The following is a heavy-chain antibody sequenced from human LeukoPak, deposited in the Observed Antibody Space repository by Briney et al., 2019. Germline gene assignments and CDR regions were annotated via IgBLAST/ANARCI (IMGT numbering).Heavy chain of an antibody. V-gene: IGHV4-61*09. Sequence: SQTLSLTCTVSGGSISSGSYYWSWIRQPAGKGLEWIGHIYTSGSTNYNPSLKSRVTISVDTSKNQFSLKLSSVTAADTAVYYCARETVGFYGSGSSLYYYGMDVWGQGTTVTVSS. CDR1: GGSISSGSYY. D-gene: IGHD3-10*01. J-gene: IGHJ6*02. CDR3: ARETVGFYGSGSSLYYYGMDV. CDR2: IYTSGST.